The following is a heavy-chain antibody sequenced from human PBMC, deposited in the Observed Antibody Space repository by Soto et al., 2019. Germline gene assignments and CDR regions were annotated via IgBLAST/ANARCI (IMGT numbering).Heavy chain of an antibody. Sequence: ASVKVSCKASGYTFTSYGISWVRQAPGQGLEWMGWISAYNGNTNYAQKLQGRVTMTTDTSTSTAYMELRSLRSDDTAVYYCARGRGPYCGGDCYPNWFDPWGQGTLVTVYS. D-gene: IGHD2-21*02. CDR3: ARGRGPYCGGDCYPNWFDP. CDR1: GYTFTSYG. CDR2: ISAYNGNT. J-gene: IGHJ5*02. V-gene: IGHV1-18*04.